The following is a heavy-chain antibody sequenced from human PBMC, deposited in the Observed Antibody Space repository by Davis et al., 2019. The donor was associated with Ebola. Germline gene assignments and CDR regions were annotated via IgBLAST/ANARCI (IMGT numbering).Heavy chain of an antibody. CDR2: INHVGST. CDR3: ARGRYVRIMDV. J-gene: IGHJ6*02. CDR1: GGSFSDYY. D-gene: IGHD3-16*01. Sequence: MPSETLSLTCAVYGGSFSDYYWTWIRQSPGKGLEWIGEINHVGSTYYYPSLKSRVTFSVDSSKSQFSLKLSSVTAADAAVYYCARGRYVRIMDVWGQGTTVTVS. V-gene: IGHV4-34*01.